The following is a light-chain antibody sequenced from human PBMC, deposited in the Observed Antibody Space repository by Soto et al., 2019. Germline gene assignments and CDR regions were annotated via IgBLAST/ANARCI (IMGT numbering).Light chain of an antibody. CDR2: DVS. V-gene: IGLV2-14*01. CDR1: SSDVGGYNY. J-gene: IGLJ1*01. CDR3: SSYTSSSSYV. Sequence: QSVLTQPASASGSPGQSITISCTGTSSDVGGYNYVSWYQQHPGKAPKLMIYDVSNRPSGGSNRFSGAKSGNTASLTISGLQVVDEADYSCSSYTSSSSYVFPTGTKVPVL.